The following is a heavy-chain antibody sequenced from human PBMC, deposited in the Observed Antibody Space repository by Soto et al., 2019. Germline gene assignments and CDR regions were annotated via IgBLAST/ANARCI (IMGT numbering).Heavy chain of an antibody. CDR3: AASIFYYGMDV. CDR1: GYTFTDYF. CDR2: IYPGDSDT. Sequence: GESLKISCKGSGYTFTDYFIVLVRQMPGKGLEWMGIIYPGDSDTKYNPSFQGQVTISADKSITTTYLQWSSLKASDTAIYYCAASIFYYGMDVWGQGTTVTVSS. V-gene: IGHV5-51*01. J-gene: IGHJ6*02.